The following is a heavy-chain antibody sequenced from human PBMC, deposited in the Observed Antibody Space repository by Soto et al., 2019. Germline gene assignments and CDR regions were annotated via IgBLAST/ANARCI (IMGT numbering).Heavy chain of an antibody. J-gene: IGHJ6*02. CDR3: ARSDYTDLNFYALDV. CDR2: IIPIFGTP. D-gene: IGHD4-17*01. V-gene: IGHV1-69*06. CDR1: GGTFNSYA. Sequence: QVLLVQSGAEVKKPGSSVKVSCKASGGTFNSYAISWVRQAPGQGLEWMGGIIPIFGTPQYAQGSQGRVAISADMSTDTVYLELRSDDTAVYYCARSDYTDLNFYALDVWGRGTPVIVSS.